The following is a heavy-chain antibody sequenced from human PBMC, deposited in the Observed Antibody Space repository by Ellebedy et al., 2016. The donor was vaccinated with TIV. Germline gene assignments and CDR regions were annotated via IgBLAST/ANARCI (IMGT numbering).Heavy chain of an antibody. CDR3: AKDRFSLSSGWLDY. V-gene: IGHV3-30*18. J-gene: IGHJ4*02. CDR1: GFTFSSYG. CDR2: ISYDGSNK. Sequence: GESLKISCAASGFTFSSYGMHWVRQAPGKGLEWVAVISYDGSNKYYADSVKGRFTISRDNSKNTLYLQMNSLRAEDTAVYYCAKDRFSLSSGWLDYWGQGTLVTVSS. D-gene: IGHD6-19*01.